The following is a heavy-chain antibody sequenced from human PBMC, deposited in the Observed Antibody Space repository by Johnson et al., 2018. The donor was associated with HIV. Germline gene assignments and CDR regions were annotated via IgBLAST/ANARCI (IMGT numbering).Heavy chain of an antibody. CDR3: VRGEEGAFDI. Sequence: LVESGGALVQPGGSLRLSCAASGFTFTNFWMGWVRQAPGKGLEWVANIKPDGSDKFYVDSVKGRFTISRDNAKNSLFLQMTSLTAEDTAVFSCVRGEEGAFDIWGQGTMVTVSS. CDR1: GFTFTNFW. V-gene: IGHV3-7*05. CDR2: IKPDGSDK. J-gene: IGHJ3*02.